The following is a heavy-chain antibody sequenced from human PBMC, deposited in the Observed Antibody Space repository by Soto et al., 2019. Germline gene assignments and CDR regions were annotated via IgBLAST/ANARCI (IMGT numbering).Heavy chain of an antibody. CDR1: GGSISSYY. CDR3: ARAYGDYVFDY. D-gene: IGHD4-17*01. Sequence: SETLSLTCTVYGGSISSYYWSWIRQPPGKGLEWIGYIYYSGSTNYNPSLKSRVTISVDTSKNQFSLKLSSVTAADTAVYYCARAYGDYVFDYWGQGTLVTVSS. CDR2: IYYSGST. J-gene: IGHJ4*02. V-gene: IGHV4-59*01.